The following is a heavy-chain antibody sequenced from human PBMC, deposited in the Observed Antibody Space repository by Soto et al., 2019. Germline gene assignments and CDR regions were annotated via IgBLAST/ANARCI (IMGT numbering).Heavy chain of an antibody. CDR2: ISHDGSDK. D-gene: IGHD6-13*01. J-gene: IGHJ4*02. Sequence: GGSLRLSCAASGFTFSRTGMHWVRQAPGKGLEWVAVISHDGSDKYYGDSVKGRFTVSRDNSENTLCLQMNSLRVEDTAVYYCAKDRSSSWSFDYWGPGTLVTVSS. V-gene: IGHV3-30*18. CDR3: AKDRSSSWSFDY. CDR1: GFTFSRTG.